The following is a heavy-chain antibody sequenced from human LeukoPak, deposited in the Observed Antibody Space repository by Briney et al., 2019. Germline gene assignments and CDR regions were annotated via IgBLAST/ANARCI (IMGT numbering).Heavy chain of an antibody. D-gene: IGHD1-26*01. CDR3: ARDQGGSYWMRFDY. Sequence: SETLSLTCTVSGGSLSSYYWSWIRQPAGKGLEWIGRMYTSGRSKYNTSLKSRVTMSVDTSKIQFSLKLSSVTAADTAVYYCARDQGGSYWMRFDYWGKGTLVTVSS. CDR2: MYTSGRS. CDR1: GGSLSSYY. V-gene: IGHV4-4*07. J-gene: IGHJ4*02.